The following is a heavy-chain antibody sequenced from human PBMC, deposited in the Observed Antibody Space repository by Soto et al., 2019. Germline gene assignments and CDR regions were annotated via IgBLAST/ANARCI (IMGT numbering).Heavy chain of an antibody. J-gene: IGHJ2*01. CDR3: AREYRYQLNHWYFDL. D-gene: IGHD2-2*01. CDR2: IIPIFGTA. V-gene: IGHV1-69*13. CDR1: GGTFSSDA. Sequence: SVKVSCKASGGTFSSDAISWLRQAPGQGLEWMGGIIPIFGTANYAQKFQGRVTITADESTSTAYMELSSLRSEDTAVYYCAREYRYQLNHWYFDLWGRGTLLTVSS.